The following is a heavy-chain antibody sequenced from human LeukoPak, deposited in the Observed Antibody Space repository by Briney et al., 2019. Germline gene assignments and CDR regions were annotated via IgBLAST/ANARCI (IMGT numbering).Heavy chain of an antibody. J-gene: IGHJ4*02. Sequence: SETLSLTCTVSGGSISGSYWTWIRQPPGKGLEWDANIYNSGTTNYNPSLQSRLTISVDTSKNQVSLKLSSVTAADTAIYYCARHFGSTQDYFDFWGQGTLVTVSS. CDR2: IYNSGTT. CDR1: GGSISGSY. V-gene: IGHV4-59*08. CDR3: ARHFGSTQDYFDF. D-gene: IGHD3-16*01.